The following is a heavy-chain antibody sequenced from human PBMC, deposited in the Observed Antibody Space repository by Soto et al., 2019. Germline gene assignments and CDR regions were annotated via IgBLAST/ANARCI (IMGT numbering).Heavy chain of an antibody. CDR2: ISYDGSNK. CDR3: ASSGSYGSERYYYGMDV. D-gene: IGHD3-10*01. Sequence: QVQLVESGGGVVQPGRSLRLSCAASGFTFSSYAMHWVRQAPGKGLEWVAVISYDGSNKYYADSMKGRFTISRDNSKNTLYLQMNSLRAEDTAVYYCASSGSYGSERYYYGMDVWGQGTTVTVSS. V-gene: IGHV3-30-3*01. CDR1: GFTFSSYA. J-gene: IGHJ6*02.